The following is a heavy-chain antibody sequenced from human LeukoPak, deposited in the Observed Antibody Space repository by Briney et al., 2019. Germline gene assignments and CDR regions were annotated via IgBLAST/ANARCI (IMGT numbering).Heavy chain of an antibody. V-gene: IGHV3-21*01. CDR3: ARDRFNYFDS. Sequence: GGSLRLSCGASGFTFSSYSMNWGRRAPGEGLEWCSSISSSSSYIYYADSVKGRFTISRDNAKNSLYRQMNSLRPEDTPGYYVARDRFNYFDSWGQGTLVTVSP. CDR1: GFTFSSYS. J-gene: IGHJ4*02. D-gene: IGHD1-14*01. CDR2: ISSSSSYI.